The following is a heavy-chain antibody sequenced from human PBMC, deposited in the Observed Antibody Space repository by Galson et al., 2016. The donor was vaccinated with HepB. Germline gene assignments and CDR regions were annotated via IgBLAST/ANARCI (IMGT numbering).Heavy chain of an antibody. CDR3: ARVRCITFKCQNGFYP. D-gene: IGHD2/OR15-2a*01. V-gene: IGHV6-1*01. CDR2: TYYRSKWYN. CDR1: GDSVSSNSAA. Sequence: CAISGDSVSSNSAAWTWIRQSPLRGLEWLGRTYYRSKWYNDYAVSVKSRITIHPDTSKNQFSLQLTSVTPEDTAFYYWARVRCITFKCQNGFYPWGQGTLVTVSS. J-gene: IGHJ5*02.